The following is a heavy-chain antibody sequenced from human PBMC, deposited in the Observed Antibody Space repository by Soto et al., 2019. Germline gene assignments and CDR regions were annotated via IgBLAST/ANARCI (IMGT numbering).Heavy chain of an antibody. J-gene: IGHJ6*02. CDR1: GFTFSSDT. D-gene: IGHD3-10*01. CDR3: ARDSGYGMDV. CDR2: ISGTSSTI. V-gene: IGHV3-48*02. Sequence: HPGGSLRLSCAASGFTFSSDTISWVRQAPGKGPEWLSYISGTSSTIYYAHSVKGRFTISRDNAKNSLYLQMDSLRDEDTALYYCARDSGYGMDVWGQGTTVTVSS.